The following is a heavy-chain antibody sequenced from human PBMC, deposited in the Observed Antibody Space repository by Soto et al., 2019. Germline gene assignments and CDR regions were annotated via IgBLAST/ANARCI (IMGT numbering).Heavy chain of an antibody. J-gene: IGHJ4*02. Sequence: QVQLVQSGAEVKKPGASVKVSCKASGYTFTNNHMHWVRQAPGQGLEWMAIIDPNGGSTTYAQKLQGRITVTRDTSASTDYMELSSLTSDDTAVYYCARDLKTGWSSDFWGKGTLVTVSS. CDR3: ARDLKTGWSSDF. D-gene: IGHD6-19*01. V-gene: IGHV1-46*03. CDR2: IDPNGGST. CDR1: GYTFTNNH.